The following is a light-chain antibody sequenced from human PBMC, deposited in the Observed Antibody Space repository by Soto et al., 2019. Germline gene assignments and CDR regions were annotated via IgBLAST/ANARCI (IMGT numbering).Light chain of an antibody. CDR3: QQYGSSGT. Sequence: EIVLTQSPGTLSLSPGERATLSCRASQSISDTLAWYQQKPGQAPRLLIYGASNRATGIPDRFSGSGSGTDFTLTISRLEPEDFAVYYCQQYGSSGTFGQGTKVDI. CDR1: QSISDT. CDR2: GAS. J-gene: IGKJ1*01. V-gene: IGKV3-20*01.